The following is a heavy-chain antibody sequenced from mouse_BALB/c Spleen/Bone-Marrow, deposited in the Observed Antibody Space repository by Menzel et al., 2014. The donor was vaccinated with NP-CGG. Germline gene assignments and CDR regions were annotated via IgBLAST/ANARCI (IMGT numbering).Heavy chain of an antibody. Sequence: EVNLVESGGGLVQPGGSLRLSCATSGFTFTDYYMNWVRQPPGKALEWLGFIRNKANGYTTEYSASVKGRFTISRDNSQSILYLQMNTLRAEDSATYYCARDKGGILFDYWGQGTPLTVSS. CDR3: ARDKGGILFDY. V-gene: IGHV7-3*02. CDR2: IRNKANGYTT. D-gene: IGHD1-1*02. CDR1: GFTFTDYY. J-gene: IGHJ2*01.